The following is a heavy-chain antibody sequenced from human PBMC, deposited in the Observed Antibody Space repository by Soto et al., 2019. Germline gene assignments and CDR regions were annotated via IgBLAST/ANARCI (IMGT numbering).Heavy chain of an antibody. Sequence: QVQLVQSGAEVKKPGSSVKVSCKASGGTFSSYAISWVRQAPGQGLEWMRGIIPIFGTANYAQKFQGRVTITADEYTSTADMDLSSLRSEDTAVYYFAINPPSSGWYSYYGMDVWGQGTTVTVSS. D-gene: IGHD6-19*01. CDR1: GGTFSSYA. V-gene: IGHV1-69*01. J-gene: IGHJ6*02. CDR2: IIPIFGTA. CDR3: AINPPSSGWYSYYGMDV.